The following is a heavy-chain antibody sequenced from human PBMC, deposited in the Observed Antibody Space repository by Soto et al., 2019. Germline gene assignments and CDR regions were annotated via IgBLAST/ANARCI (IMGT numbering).Heavy chain of an antibody. D-gene: IGHD3-3*01. CDR1: GYTFTSYD. Sequence: ASVKVSCKASGYTFTSYDINWVRQATGQGLEGMGWMNAYNGNTNYAQKLQGRVTMTTDTSTSTAYMELRSLRSDDTAVYYCARSSGITIFGVVIIENWFDPWGQGTQVTVSS. CDR3: ARSSGITIFGVVIIENWFDP. V-gene: IGHV1-18*01. CDR2: MNAYNGNT. J-gene: IGHJ5*02.